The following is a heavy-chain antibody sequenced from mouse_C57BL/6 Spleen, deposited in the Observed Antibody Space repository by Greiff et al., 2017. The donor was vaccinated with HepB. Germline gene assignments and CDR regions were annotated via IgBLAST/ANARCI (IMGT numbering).Heavy chain of an antibody. J-gene: IGHJ3*01. D-gene: IGHD1-1*01. CDR3: ARERDYYGSTFAY. CDR2: ISYDGSN. CDR1: GYSITSGYY. V-gene: IGHV3-6*01. Sequence: EVKLQESGPGLVKPSQSLSLTCSVTGYSITSGYYWNWIRQFPGNKLEWMGYISYDGSNNYNPSLKNRISITRDTSKNQFFLKLNSVTTEDTATYYCARERDYYGSTFAYWGQGTLVTVSA.